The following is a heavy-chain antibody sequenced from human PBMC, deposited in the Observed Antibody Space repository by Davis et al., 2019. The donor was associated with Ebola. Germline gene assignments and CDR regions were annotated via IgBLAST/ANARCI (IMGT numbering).Heavy chain of an antibody. CDR3: ARLAAQYYYYYGMDV. J-gene: IGHJ6*02. CDR2: IYHSGST. D-gene: IGHD6-25*01. Sequence: SETLSLTCAVYGGSFSGYYWSWIRQPPGKGLEWIGYIYHSGSTNYNPSLKSRVTISVDTSKNQFSLKLSSVTAADTAVYDCARLAAQYYYYYGMDVWGQGTTVTVSS. CDR1: GGSFSGYY. V-gene: IGHV4-34*01.